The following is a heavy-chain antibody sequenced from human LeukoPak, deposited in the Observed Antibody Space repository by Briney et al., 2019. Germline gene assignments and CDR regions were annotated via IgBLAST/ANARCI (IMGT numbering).Heavy chain of an antibody. Sequence: PSETLSLTCTVSGGSISSYYWSWIRQPPGKGLEWIGYIYYSGSTNYNPSLKSRVTISVDTSKNQFSLKLSSVTAADTAVYYCARGGHYYDSPGWFDPWGQGTLVTVSS. D-gene: IGHD3-22*01. CDR2: IYYSGST. V-gene: IGHV4-59*01. CDR3: ARGGHYYDSPGWFDP. J-gene: IGHJ5*02. CDR1: GGSISSYY.